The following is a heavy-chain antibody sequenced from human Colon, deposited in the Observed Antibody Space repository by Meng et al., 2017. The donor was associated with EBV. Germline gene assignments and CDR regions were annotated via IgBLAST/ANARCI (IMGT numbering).Heavy chain of an antibody. CDR1: GGFFSGYY. Sequence: QVQQKRWGEGLLKPSENLSLTFSVYGGFFSGYYWTWIRQPPGKGLEWIGEINHSGSTNYNPSLKSRVTISVDTSKNQFSLKLSSVTAADTAVYYCARGLAWFRELLSINWFDPWGQGTLVTVSS. D-gene: IGHD3-10*01. V-gene: IGHV4-34*02. CDR2: INHSGST. J-gene: IGHJ5*02. CDR3: ARGLAWFRELLSINWFDP.